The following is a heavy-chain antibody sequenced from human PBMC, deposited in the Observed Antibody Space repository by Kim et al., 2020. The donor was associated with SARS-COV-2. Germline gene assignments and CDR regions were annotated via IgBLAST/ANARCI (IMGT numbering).Heavy chain of an antibody. Sequence: SETLSLTCTVSGGSISSSSYYWGWIRQPPGKGLEWIGSIYYSGSTYYNPSLKSRVTISVDTSKNQFSLKLSSVTAADTAVYYCARQMYYYGSGSYLFTPYRYWYFDLWGRGTLVTVSS. CDR2: IYYSGST. CDR3: ARQMYYYGSGSYLFTPYRYWYFDL. J-gene: IGHJ2*01. V-gene: IGHV4-39*01. CDR1: GGSISSSSYY. D-gene: IGHD3-10*01.